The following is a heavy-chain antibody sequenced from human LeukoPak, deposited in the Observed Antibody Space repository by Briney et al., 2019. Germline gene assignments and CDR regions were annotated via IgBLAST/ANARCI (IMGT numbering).Heavy chain of an antibody. CDR3: ATALDRNSVYSSLDY. Sequence: ASVKVSCKASGYTFTGYYMHWVREAPGQGLEWMGWINPNSGGTNHAQKFQGRVTMTRDTSISTAYMELSSLRSDDTAVYYCATALDRNSVYSSLDYWSQGTLVTVSS. CDR2: INPNSGGT. J-gene: IGHJ4*02. V-gene: IGHV1-2*02. D-gene: IGHD5/OR15-5a*01. CDR1: GYTFTGYY.